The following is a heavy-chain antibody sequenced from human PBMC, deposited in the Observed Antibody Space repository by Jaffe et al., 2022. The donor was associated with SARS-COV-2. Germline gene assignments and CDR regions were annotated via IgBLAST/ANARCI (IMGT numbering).Heavy chain of an antibody. CDR3: ARFRPRKGGQYDFWSGSYYGMDV. J-gene: IGHJ6*02. CDR1: GFTFSSYG. Sequence: QVQLVESGGGVVQPGRSLRLSCAASGFTFSSYGMHWVRQAPGKGLEWVAVIWYDGSNKYYADSVKGRFTISRDNSKNTLYLQMNSLRAEDTAVYYCARFRPRKGGQYDFWSGSYYGMDVWGQGTTVTVSS. D-gene: IGHD3-3*01. V-gene: IGHV3-33*01. CDR2: IWYDGSNK.